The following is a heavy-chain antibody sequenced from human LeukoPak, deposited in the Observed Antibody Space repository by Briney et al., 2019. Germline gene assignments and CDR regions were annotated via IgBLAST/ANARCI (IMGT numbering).Heavy chain of an antibody. CDR1: GGTFSSCA. D-gene: IGHD5-18*01. CDR2: IIPILGIA. Sequence: GASVKVSCKASGGTFSSCAISWVRQAPGQGLEWMGRIIPILGIANYAQKFQGRVTITADKSTSTAYMELSSLRSEDTAVYYCAREPYGYNLYYYYGMDVWGQGTTVTVSS. J-gene: IGHJ6*02. CDR3: AREPYGYNLYYYYGMDV. V-gene: IGHV1-69*04.